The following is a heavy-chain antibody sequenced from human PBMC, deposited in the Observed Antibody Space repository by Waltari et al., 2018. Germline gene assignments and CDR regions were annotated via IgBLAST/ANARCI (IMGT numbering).Heavy chain of an antibody. J-gene: IGHJ4*02. D-gene: IGHD3-3*01. Sequence: QVQLQESGPGLVKPSETLSLTCTVSGGSISSYYWSWIRKPPGKGLEWIGYIYYSGSTNYIPSLKSRVTISVDTSKNQFSLKLSSVTAADTAVYYCARRRGARFWSGPFDYWGQGTLVTVSS. CDR2: IYYSGST. V-gene: IGHV4-59*08. CDR1: GGSISSYY. CDR3: ARRRGARFWSGPFDY.